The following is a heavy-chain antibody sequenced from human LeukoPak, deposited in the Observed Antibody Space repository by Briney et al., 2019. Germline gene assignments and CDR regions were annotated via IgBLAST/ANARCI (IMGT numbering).Heavy chain of an antibody. V-gene: IGHV1-2*06. CDR2: LSPNSGVT. CDR3: ARDEVGGGPDAFDI. Sequence: GDSVKVSCKASGYTFTGYHMHWVRQAPGQGPEWMGRLSPNSGVTNYAQKFQGRATMTSDTSISTAYMELSSLRSDDTAVYYCARDEVGGGPDAFDIWGQGTMVTVSS. J-gene: IGHJ3*02. D-gene: IGHD1-26*01. CDR1: GYTFTGYH.